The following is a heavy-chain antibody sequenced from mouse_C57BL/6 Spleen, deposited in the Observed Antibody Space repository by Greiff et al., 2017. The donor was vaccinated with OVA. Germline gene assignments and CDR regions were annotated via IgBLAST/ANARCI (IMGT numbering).Heavy chain of an antibody. CDR2: IDPETGDT. CDR1: GFNIKDDY. V-gene: IGHV14-4*01. CDR3: TTVITTVGVYFDY. J-gene: IGHJ2*01. D-gene: IGHD1-1*01. Sequence: DVKLVESGAELVRPGASVKLSCTASGFNIKDDYMHWVKQRPEQGLEWIGWIDPETGDTEYASKFPGKATITADPSSNTAYLQLSSLTSEDTSVYYCTTVITTVGVYFDYWGKGTTLTVSS.